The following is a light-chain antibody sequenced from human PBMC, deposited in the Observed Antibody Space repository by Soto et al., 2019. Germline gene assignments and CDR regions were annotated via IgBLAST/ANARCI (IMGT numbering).Light chain of an antibody. CDR3: QQYGSALGT. Sequence: EIVLTQSPGTLSLSPGERATLSCRASQSVSSSYLAWYQQKSCQAPRLLIYGASSRATGIPDRFSGSGSGTDFTLTISRLEPEDFAVYYCQQYGSALGTFGQGTRWIS. V-gene: IGKV3-20*01. CDR1: QSVSSSY. CDR2: GAS. J-gene: IGKJ1*01.